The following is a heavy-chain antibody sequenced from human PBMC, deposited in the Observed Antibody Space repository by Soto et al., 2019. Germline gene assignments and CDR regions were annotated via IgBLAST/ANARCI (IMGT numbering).Heavy chain of an antibody. D-gene: IGHD3-22*01. CDR2: ISYDGSDK. J-gene: IGHJ4*02. CDR3: ARDYYKYYDSSGYYRSPAY. V-gene: IGHV3-30-3*01. CDR1: GFTFSSYA. Sequence: GGSLRLSCAASGFTFSSYAMHWVRQAPGKGLEWVALISYDGSDKDYADSVKGRFTISRDNSRNTMFLQMNSLKAEDTAVYYCARDYYKYYDSSGYYRSPAYWGQGTLVTVSS.